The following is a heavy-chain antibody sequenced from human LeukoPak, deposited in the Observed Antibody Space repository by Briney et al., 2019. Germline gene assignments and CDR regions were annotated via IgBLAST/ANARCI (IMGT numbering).Heavy chain of an antibody. J-gene: IGHJ4*02. Sequence: GESLRLSCVASGFTFTDHPMNWVRQAPGKGLEWISYIGGDGIAFYADTVKGRFTASKDDARKSMYLQMNSLRVEDTAVYYCAKDRANWAIDDWGQGTQVTVSS. CDR2: IGGDGIA. V-gene: IGHV3-69-1*01. CDR1: GFTFTDHP. CDR3: AKDRANWAIDD. D-gene: IGHD3-16*01.